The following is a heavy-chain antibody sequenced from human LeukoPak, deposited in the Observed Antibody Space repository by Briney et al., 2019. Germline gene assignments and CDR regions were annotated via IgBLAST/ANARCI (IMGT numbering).Heavy chain of an antibody. V-gene: IGHV3-30*18. J-gene: IGHJ4*02. D-gene: IGHD2-2*01. Sequence: PGGSLRLSCAASGFTFSSYGMHWVRQAPGKGLEWVAVISYDGSNKYYADSVKGRFTISRDNSKNTLYLQMNSLRAEDTAVYYCAKTRGSSSPSYYFDYWGQGTLVTVSS. CDR1: GFTFSSYG. CDR2: ISYDGSNK. CDR3: AKTRGSSSPSYYFDY.